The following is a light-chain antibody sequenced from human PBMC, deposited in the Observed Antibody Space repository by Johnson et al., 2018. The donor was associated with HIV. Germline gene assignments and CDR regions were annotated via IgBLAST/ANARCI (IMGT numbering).Light chain of an antibody. CDR3: GTWDSSLSAGNG. Sequence: QSVLTQPPSVSAAPGQKVTISCSGSRSNIGNNYVSWYQQLPGTAPKLLIYENNKRPSGIPDRFSGSKSGTSATLGITGLQTGDEADYYCGTWDSSLSAGNGVGTGTKVTVL. CDR2: ENN. J-gene: IGLJ1*01. V-gene: IGLV1-51*02. CDR1: RSNIGNNY.